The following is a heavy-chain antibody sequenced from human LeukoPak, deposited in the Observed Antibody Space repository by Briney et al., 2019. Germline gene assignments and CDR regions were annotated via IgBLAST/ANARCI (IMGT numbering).Heavy chain of an antibody. D-gene: IGHD1-26*01. CDR2: INSDGSST. V-gene: IGHV3-74*01. J-gene: IGHJ3*02. Sequence: GGPLRLSCAASGFTFSSYWVHWVRQAPGKGLVWVSPINSDGSSTSYADSVKGRFTISRDNAKNTLSLQMNSLRAEDTAVYYCTRVGGSKAFDIWGQGTMVIVSS. CDR3: TRVGGSKAFDI. CDR1: GFTFSSYW.